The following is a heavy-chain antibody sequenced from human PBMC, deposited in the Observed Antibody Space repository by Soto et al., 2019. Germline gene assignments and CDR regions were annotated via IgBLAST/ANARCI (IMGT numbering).Heavy chain of an antibody. CDR1: GYTFTSYG. V-gene: IGHV1-18*01. CDR2: ISAYNGNT. Sequence: ASVKVSCKASGYTFTSYGISWVRQAPGQGLEWMGWISAYNGNTNYAQKLQGRVTMTTDTSTSTAYMELRSLRSDDTAVYYCARVLRFLEWSHYYYYGMDVWGQGTTVTVSS. J-gene: IGHJ6*02. CDR3: ARVLRFLEWSHYYYYGMDV. D-gene: IGHD3-3*01.